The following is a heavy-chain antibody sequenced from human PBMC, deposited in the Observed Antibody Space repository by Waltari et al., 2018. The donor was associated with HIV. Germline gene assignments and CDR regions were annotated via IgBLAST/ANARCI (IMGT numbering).Heavy chain of an antibody. J-gene: IGHJ6*02. CDR2: INPNRGGT. Sequence: QVQLVQSGAEVKKPGASVKVSCKASGYTFTGYYMHWVRQAPGQGLEWMEWINPNRGGTNYAQKFQGRVTMTRDTSISTAYMELSRLRSDDTAVYYCARQTGVYGMDVWGQGTTVTVSS. V-gene: IGHV1-2*02. D-gene: IGHD3-10*01. CDR3: ARQTGVYGMDV. CDR1: GYTFTGYY.